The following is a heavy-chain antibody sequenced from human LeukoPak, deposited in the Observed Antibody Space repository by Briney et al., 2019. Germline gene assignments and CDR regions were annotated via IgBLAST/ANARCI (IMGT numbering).Heavy chain of an antibody. CDR2: IYHSGST. D-gene: IGHD2-15*01. V-gene: IGHV4-38-2*02. J-gene: IGHJ4*02. CDR1: GYSISSGYY. CDR3: AREVVAAIGSFDY. Sequence: SETLSLTCTVSGYSISSGYYWGWIRQPPGKGLEWIGSIYHSGSTYDNPSLKSRVTISVDTSKNQFSLRLSSVTTADTAVYYCAREVVAAIGSFDYWGQGTLVTVSS.